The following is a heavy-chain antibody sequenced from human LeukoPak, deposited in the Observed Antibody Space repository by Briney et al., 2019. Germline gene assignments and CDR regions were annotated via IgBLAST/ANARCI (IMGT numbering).Heavy chain of an antibody. D-gene: IGHD3-10*01. CDR3: ARTHYGFDY. V-gene: IGHV4-59*01. CDR1: GCPIISYY. Sequence: PSETLSLTCPASGCPIISYYWSWIRQPPAKGLEWIGYIYYSGSTNYNLSLKSRVTISVDNCKNTLSLQLSSVTAADTAVYYCARTHYGFDYWGQGTLVTVSS. J-gene: IGHJ4*02. CDR2: IYYSGST.